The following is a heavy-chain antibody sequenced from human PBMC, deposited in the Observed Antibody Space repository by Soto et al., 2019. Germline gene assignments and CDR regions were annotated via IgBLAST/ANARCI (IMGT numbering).Heavy chain of an antibody. V-gene: IGHV2-5*01. Sequence: QITLKESGPTLVKPTQTLTLTCTFSGFSLSTSGVGVGWIRQPPGKALEWLALIYWNDDKRYSPSLKSRLTITKDTSKTQVVLTMTNMDPVDTATDYCSHIGRFLWFGGENWFDPWGQGTLVTVSS. CDR3: SHIGRFLWFGGENWFDP. D-gene: IGHD3-10*01. J-gene: IGHJ5*02. CDR1: GFSLSTSGVG. CDR2: IYWNDDK.